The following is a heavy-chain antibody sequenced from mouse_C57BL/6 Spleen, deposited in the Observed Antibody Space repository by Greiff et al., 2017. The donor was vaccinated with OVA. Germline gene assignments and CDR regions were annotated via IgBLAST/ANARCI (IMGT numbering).Heavy chain of an antibody. CDR1: GYTFTSYD. Sequence: QVQLKQSGPELVKPGASVKLSCKASGYTFTSYDINWVKQRPGQGLEWIGWIYPRDGSTKYNEKFKGKATLTVDTSSSTAYMELHSLTSEDSAVYFCARSYDYDVYAMDYWGQGTSVTVFS. CDR2: IYPRDGST. D-gene: IGHD2-4*01. J-gene: IGHJ4*01. CDR3: ARSYDYDVYAMDY. V-gene: IGHV1-85*01.